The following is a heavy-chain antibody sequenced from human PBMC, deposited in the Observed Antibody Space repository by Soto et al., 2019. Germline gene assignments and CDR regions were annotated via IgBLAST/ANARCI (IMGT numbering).Heavy chain of an antibody. V-gene: IGHV3-30*18. J-gene: IGHJ6*02. CDR3: TKRRNVLRFLEWSSGMEV. CDR1: GFTFSNYG. D-gene: IGHD3-3*01. CDR2: ISDDGSNK. Sequence: GSLRLSCAASGFTFSNYGMHWARRAPGKGLEWVAFISDDGSNKYYADSMKGRFTMSRDNSKSTLYLQMSSLRVEDTAVYYCTKRRNVLRFLEWSSGMEVWGQGTTVTVSS.